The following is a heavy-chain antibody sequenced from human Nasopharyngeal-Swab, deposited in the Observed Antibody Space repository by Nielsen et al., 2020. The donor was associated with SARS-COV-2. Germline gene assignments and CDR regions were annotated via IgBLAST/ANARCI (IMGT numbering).Heavy chain of an antibody. CDR2: IIPILGIA. Sequence: SVKVSCKASGGTFSSYAIGWVRQAPGQGLEWMGRIIPILGIANYAQKFQGRVTITADKSTSTAYMELSSLRSEDTAVYYCARDPYYYDRNYGMDVWGQGTTVTVSS. CDR3: ARDPYYYDRNYGMDV. V-gene: IGHV1-69*04. D-gene: IGHD3-22*01. J-gene: IGHJ6*02. CDR1: GGTFSSYA.